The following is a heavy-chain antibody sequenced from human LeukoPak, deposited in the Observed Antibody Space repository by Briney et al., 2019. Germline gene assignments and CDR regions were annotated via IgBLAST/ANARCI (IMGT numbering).Heavy chain of an antibody. D-gene: IGHD6-25*01. CDR3: ARKPAPAD. Sequence: GGSLRLSCATSGFTFGIFWMHWVRQVPGKGQVWVSRINSDGSSTSYADSVKGRFTISRDNAKNTLYLQMNSLRVEDTAIYYCARKPAPADWGQGTLVTVSS. CDR2: INSDGSST. CDR1: GFTFGIFW. J-gene: IGHJ4*01. V-gene: IGHV3-74*01.